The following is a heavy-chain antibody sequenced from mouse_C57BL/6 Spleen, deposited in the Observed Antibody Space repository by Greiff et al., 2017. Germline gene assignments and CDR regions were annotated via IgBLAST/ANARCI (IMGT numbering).Heavy chain of an antibody. D-gene: IGHD2-4*01. CDR3: ARGGGYDYGFAY. J-gene: IGHJ3*01. Sequence: DVQLQESGPGLVKPSQSLSLTCSVTGYSITSGYYWNWIRQFPGNKLEWMGYISYDGSNNYNPSLKNRISITRDTSKNQFFLKLNSVTTEDTATYYCARGGGYDYGFAYWGQGTLVTVSA. CDR1: GYSITSGYY. V-gene: IGHV3-6*01. CDR2: ISYDGSN.